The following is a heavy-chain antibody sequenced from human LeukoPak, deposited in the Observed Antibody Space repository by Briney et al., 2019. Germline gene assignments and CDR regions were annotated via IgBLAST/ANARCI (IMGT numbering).Heavy chain of an antibody. V-gene: IGHV4-34*01. CDR3: VRDARYCPDC. J-gene: IGHJ4*02. CDR2: INHSGST. Sequence: SETLSLTCAVYGGSFSGYYWSWIRQPPGKGLEWIGEINHSGSTNYNPSLKSRATISVDTSKNQFSLKLSSVTAADTAVYYCVRDARYCPDCWGQGTLVTVSS. CDR1: GGSFSGYY. D-gene: IGHD2-21*01.